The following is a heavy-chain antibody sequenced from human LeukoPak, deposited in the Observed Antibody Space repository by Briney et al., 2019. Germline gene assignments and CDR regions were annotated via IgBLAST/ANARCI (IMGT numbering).Heavy chain of an antibody. D-gene: IGHD4-11*01. CDR3: ARTQGWGTVRTGYYYGMDV. J-gene: IGHJ6*02. CDR1: GXSISGSY. V-gene: IGHV4-59*08. Sequence: PSETLSLTCTVSGXSISGSYWSWIRQPPGKGLEWIGYIYYSETYYNPSLKSRVTISLDTSKNQFSLNLRFVTAADTAVYFCARTQGWGTVRTGYYYGMDVWGQGTTVTVSS. CDR2: IYYSET.